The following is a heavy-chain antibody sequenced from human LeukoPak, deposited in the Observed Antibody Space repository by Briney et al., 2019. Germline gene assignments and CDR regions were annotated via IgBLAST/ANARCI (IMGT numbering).Heavy chain of an antibody. D-gene: IGHD4/OR15-4a*01. J-gene: IGHJ6*03. CDR2: ISAYNGNT. V-gene: IGHV1-18*01. Sequence: ASVKVSCKASGYTFTFYDINWVRQATGQGLEGMGWISAYNGNTNYAQKLQGRVTMTTDTSTSTAYMELRSLRSDDTAVYYCARGSGVLSDPYYYYYYMDVWGKGTTVTVSS. CDR3: ARGSGVLSDPYYYYYYMDV. CDR1: GYTFTFYD.